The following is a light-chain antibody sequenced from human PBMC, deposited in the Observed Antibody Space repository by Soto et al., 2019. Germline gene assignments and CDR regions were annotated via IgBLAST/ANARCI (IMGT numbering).Light chain of an antibody. J-gene: IGKJ5*01. Sequence: EIVLTQSPATLSVSPGERATLSCRASQSVGSLLAWYQQKPGQAPRLLIYGASSRATGIPDRFSGSGSGTDFTLTISRLEPEDFAVYYCQQYGSSRVTFGQGTRLEIK. CDR2: GAS. CDR3: QQYGSSRVT. CDR1: QSVGSL. V-gene: IGKV3-20*01.